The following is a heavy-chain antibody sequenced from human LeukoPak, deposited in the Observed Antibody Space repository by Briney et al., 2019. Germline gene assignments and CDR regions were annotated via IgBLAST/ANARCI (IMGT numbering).Heavy chain of an antibody. V-gene: IGHV3-30*02. Sequence: PGGSLRLSCAASGFTFSSYGMHWVRQAPGKGLEWVAFIRYDGSNKYYADSVKGRFTISRDNSKNTLYLQMNSLRAEDTAVYYCAKVGVVGATTLAYFDYWGQGTLVTVSS. CDR1: GFTFSSYG. CDR2: IRYDGSNK. D-gene: IGHD1-26*01. J-gene: IGHJ4*02. CDR3: AKVGVVGATTLAYFDY.